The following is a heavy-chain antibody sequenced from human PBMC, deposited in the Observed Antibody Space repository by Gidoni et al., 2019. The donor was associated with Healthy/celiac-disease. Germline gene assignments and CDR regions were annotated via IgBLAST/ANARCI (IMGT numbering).Heavy chain of an antibody. D-gene: IGHD4-17*01. V-gene: IGHV5-51*01. J-gene: IGHJ2*01. CDR2: IYPGDSDT. CDR3: ARQRFHPTTVTTVWYFDL. Sequence: EVQLVQSGAEVKKPGESLKISCKGSGYSFTSYWIGWVRQMPGKGLEWMGIIYPGDSDTRYSPSFQGQVTISADKSISTAYLQWSSLKASDTAMYYCARQRFHPTTVTTVWYFDLWGRGTLVTVSS. CDR1: GYSFTSYW.